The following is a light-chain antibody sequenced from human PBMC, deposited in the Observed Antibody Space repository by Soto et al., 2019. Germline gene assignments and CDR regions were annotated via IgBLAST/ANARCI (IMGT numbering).Light chain of an antibody. V-gene: IGLV7-43*01. CDR3: LLYYGGAQV. J-gene: IGLJ2*01. CDR1: TEAVTSGYY. CDR2: SIS. Sequence: QAVVTQEPSLTVSPGGTVTLTCASSTEAVTSGYYPNWFQQKPGQAPRALIYSISNKHSWTPARFSGSLLGGKADLTLSGVQPEGEAEYYCLLYYGGAQVFGGGTKLTVL.